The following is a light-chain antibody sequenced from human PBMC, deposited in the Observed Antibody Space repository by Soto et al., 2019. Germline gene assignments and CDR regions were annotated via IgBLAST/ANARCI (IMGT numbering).Light chain of an antibody. CDR3: SSYAGTYSYV. V-gene: IGLV2-11*01. CDR2: GVS. CDR1: SSDVGGYNY. J-gene: IGLJ1*01. Sequence: QSALTQPRSVSGSPGQSVTISCTGTSSDVGGYNYVSWYQQHPGTAPKLIIFGVSKRPSGVPDRFSGSKSGNTASLSISGLQAEDEADYYCSSYAGTYSYVLGTGTKLTV.